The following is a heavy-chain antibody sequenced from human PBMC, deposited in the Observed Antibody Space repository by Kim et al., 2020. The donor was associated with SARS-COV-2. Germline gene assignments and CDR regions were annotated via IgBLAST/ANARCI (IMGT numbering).Heavy chain of an antibody. V-gene: IGHV4-31*02. D-gene: IGHD3-9*01. CDR3: ARGPGRLRTGYYAFDL. Sequence: PSLKSRVTISVDTSKDQMSLRLSSVTAADTAVYYCARGPGRLRTGYYAFDLWGQGTLVTVSS. J-gene: IGHJ1*01.